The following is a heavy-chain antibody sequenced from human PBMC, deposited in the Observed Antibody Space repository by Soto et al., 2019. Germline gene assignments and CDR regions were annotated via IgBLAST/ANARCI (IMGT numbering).Heavy chain of an antibody. J-gene: IGHJ6*02. CDR2: IYYSGST. CDR1: GGSISSGGYY. V-gene: IGHV4-31*03. CDR3: AASCVACGGFNYYGMDV. Sequence: QVQLQESGPGLVKPSQTLSLTCTVSGGSISSGGYYWSWIRQHPGKGLEWIGYIYYSGSTYYNPSLKSRVTSSVDTSNNQFSLKLSAVTAADTAVYYCAASCVACGGFNYYGMDVWGQGTTVTVSS. D-gene: IGHD5-12*01.